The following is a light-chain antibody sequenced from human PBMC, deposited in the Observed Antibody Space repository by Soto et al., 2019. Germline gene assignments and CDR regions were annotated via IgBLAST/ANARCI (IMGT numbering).Light chain of an antibody. J-gene: IGKJ1*01. CDR1: QSISSW. CDR2: DAS. CDR3: KQYNSYWT. V-gene: IGKV1-5*01. Sequence: DIQMTQSPSTLSAAVGDRVTITCRASQSISSWLAWYQQKPGKAPKLLIYDASSLESGVPSRFSGRGSGTEFPLTLSRLQPDDFATYYCKQYNSYWTFGKGTKVDI.